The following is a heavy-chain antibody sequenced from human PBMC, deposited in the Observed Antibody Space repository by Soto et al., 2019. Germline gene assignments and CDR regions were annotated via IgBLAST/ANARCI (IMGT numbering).Heavy chain of an antibody. CDR2: IRSGNT. D-gene: IGHD1-26*01. V-gene: IGHV4-34*01. CDR3: ARGPHSRGVGATNPSH. CDR1: GGSSSGWY. J-gene: IGHJ4*01. Sequence: QVQLQQWGAGLLKPSETLSLTCAVYGGSSSGWYWTWIRQSPVKGLEWIGEIRSGNTNYNPSLKSRVIISADTSKNQFSLKLRSLTAADTAIYYCARGPHSRGVGATNPSHWGHGTLVTVSS.